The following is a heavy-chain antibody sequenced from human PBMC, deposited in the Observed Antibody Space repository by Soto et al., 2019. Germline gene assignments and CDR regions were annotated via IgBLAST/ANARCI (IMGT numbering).Heavy chain of an antibody. CDR2: IYYNVNT. Sequence: PLSLTCSVFGDSIRSAGSPGSGIRQHPGRGREGRGNIYYNVNTYYNPSLTRRVSILRDTSKNPSSLKLGSVTPTPTAVYYCAREGGGMHFSDFWGQGTLVTVSS. CDR1: GDSIRSAGSP. V-gene: IGHV4-31*02. J-gene: IGHJ4*02. CDR3: AREGGGMHFSDF. D-gene: IGHD1-1*01.